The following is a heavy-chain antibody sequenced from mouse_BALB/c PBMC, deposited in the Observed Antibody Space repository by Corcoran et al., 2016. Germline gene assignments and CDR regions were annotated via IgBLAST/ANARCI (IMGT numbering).Heavy chain of an antibody. CDR1: GFNIKDTY. CDR3: ANWDLYFDV. Sequence: EVQLQQSGAELVKPGASVKLSCTASGFNIKDTYMHWVKQSPEQGLEWIGRIEPANGNTKYDTKFQGKATITADTYSNTAHLQLSSLTSEDTAVYYCANWDLYFDVWGAGTTVTVSS. J-gene: IGHJ1*01. D-gene: IGHD4-1*01. V-gene: IGHV14-3*02. CDR2: IEPANGNT.